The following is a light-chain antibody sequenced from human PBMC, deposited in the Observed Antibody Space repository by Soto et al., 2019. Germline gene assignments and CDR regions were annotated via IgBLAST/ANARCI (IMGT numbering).Light chain of an antibody. V-gene: IGKV3-11*01. CDR3: QQRGDWPRT. CDR2: DAS. CDR1: QSVNNY. J-gene: IGKJ1*01. Sequence: EIVLTQSPATLSLSPGDRATLSCRASQSVNNYLGWYQQQPGQPPRLLIYDASKRATGVPARFSGSGSGTDFTLTISSLEPGDFAVYYCQQRGDWPRTFGQGTKVE.